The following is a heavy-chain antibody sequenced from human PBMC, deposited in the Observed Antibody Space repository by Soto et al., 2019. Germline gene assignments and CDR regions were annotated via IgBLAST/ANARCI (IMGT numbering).Heavy chain of an antibody. Sequence: QVQLVQSGAEVKKPGASVKVSCKASGYTFTGHYMHWVRQAPGQGLEWMGWINPKSGGTNSTQKFQGWVTMTRDTSISTAYMELSRLRSDDTAVYYCARDWAVTTAGYYYYYDMDVWGQGTTVTVSS. D-gene: IGHD4-4*01. CDR3: ARDWAVTTAGYYYYYDMDV. CDR2: INPKSGGT. V-gene: IGHV1-2*04. CDR1: GYTFTGHY. J-gene: IGHJ6*02.